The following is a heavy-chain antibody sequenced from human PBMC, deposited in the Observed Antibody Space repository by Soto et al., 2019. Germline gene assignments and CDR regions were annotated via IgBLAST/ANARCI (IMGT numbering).Heavy chain of an antibody. Sequence: ASVKVSCKASGLTFADSAVQWVRQARGQSLEWIGRIIVDSGNTKSAEKFTERVSMSWDMSTSTAFMELRSLSSDDTAVYYCATANDTRPFDYWGLGTMVTVSS. D-gene: IGHD3-22*01. J-gene: IGHJ4*02. CDR3: ATANDTRPFDY. CDR1: GLTFADSA. CDR2: IIVDSGNT. V-gene: IGHV1-58*01.